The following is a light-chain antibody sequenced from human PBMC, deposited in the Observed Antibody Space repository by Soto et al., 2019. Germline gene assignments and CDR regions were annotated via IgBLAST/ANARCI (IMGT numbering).Light chain of an antibody. CDR1: QSISTY. CDR3: QQSFRTLVT. J-gene: IGKJ5*01. V-gene: IGKV1-39*01. CDR2: AAS. Sequence: DIQMTQSPSSLSASVGDRVTITCRASQSISTYLNWYQQKPGKAPKLLIYAASSLHSGVPSRFSGSGSGTDFTLTINNLQPDDFATYYCQQSFRTLVTFGQGTRLEIK.